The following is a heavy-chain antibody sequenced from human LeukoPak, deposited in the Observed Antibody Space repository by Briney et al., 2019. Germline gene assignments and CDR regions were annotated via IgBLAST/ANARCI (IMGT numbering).Heavy chain of an antibody. Sequence: KSSETLSLTCTVSGGSISSHYWSWIRQPSGKGLESIGYVFSPGTANYNPSLKSRVTISVDTSKTQFSLKLSSVTAADTAVYYCARGVVAATSAYYFFYMDVWGTGTTVTVSS. D-gene: IGHD2-15*01. CDR2: VFSPGTA. V-gene: IGHV4-59*11. CDR3: ARGVVAATSAYYFFYMDV. CDR1: GGSISSHY. J-gene: IGHJ6*03.